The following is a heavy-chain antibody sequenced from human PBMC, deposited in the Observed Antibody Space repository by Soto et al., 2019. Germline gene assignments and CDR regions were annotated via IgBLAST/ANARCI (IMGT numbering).Heavy chain of an antibody. CDR3: VRRAGLHGAPFDY. CDR2: IGGTGGDRT. Sequence: EVQLLESGGGFVQPGGSLRLSCAASAFTFSSYAMGWVRQAPGKGLEWVSTIGGTGGDRTYDADPVKGRFAISRDNSRNTLYLQMNSLRVDDTAVYSCVRRAGLHGAPFDYWGQGTLVSVSS. J-gene: IGHJ4*02. CDR1: AFTFSSYA. D-gene: IGHD3-10*01. V-gene: IGHV3-23*01.